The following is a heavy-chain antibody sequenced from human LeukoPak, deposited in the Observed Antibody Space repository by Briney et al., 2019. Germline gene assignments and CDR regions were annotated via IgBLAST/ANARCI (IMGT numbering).Heavy chain of an antibody. Sequence: PGGSLSLSCAPSGFAFSGYGMHLVRQAPGKGPELVSAFSGSGGRPYYAVSVKCRFTISRDNSKNTLYLQMNSLRADDTAVYYCAKEWGVDYGLRYWGQGTLVTVSS. D-gene: IGHD4-17*01. CDR2: FSGSGGRP. CDR1: GFAFSGYG. CDR3: AKEWGVDYGLRY. J-gene: IGHJ4*02. V-gene: IGHV3-23*01.